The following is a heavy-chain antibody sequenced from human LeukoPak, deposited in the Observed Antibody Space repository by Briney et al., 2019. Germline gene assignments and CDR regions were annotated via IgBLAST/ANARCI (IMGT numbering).Heavy chain of an antibody. CDR3: ARSGGGYSSGWYINY. CDR2: IYPGDSDT. D-gene: IGHD6-19*01. V-gene: IGHV5-51*01. Sequence: GESLQISCQGSGYSFTNYWLGWVRQMPGKGLEWMGIIYPGDSDTRYSPSFQGQVTISADKSISTAYLQWSSLKASDTAMYYCARSGGGYSSGWYINYWGQGTLVTVSS. CDR1: GYSFTNYW. J-gene: IGHJ4*02.